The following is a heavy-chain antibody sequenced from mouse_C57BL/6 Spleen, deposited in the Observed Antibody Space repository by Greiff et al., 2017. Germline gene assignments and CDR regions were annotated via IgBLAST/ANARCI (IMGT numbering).Heavy chain of an antibody. Sequence: QVQLQQPGAELVKPGASVKLSCKASGYTFTSYWMQWVKQRPGQGLEWIGEIDPSDSYTNYNQKFKGKATLTVDTSSSTAYMQLSSLTSEDSAVYYCARSDYDDWYFDVWGTGTTVTVSS. V-gene: IGHV1-50*01. D-gene: IGHD2-4*01. CDR2: IDPSDSYT. J-gene: IGHJ1*03. CDR1: GYTFTSYW. CDR3: ARSDYDDWYFDV.